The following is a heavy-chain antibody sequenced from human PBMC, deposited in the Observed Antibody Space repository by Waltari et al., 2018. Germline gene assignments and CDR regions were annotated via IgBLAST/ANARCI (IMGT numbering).Heavy chain of an antibody. V-gene: IGHV3-9*03. Sequence: EVQLVESGGGLVQPGRSLRLSCAASGFTFDDYAMHWVRQAPGKGLEWVSGISWNSGSIGYADSVKGRFTISRDNAKNSLYLQMSSLRAEDMALYYCAKGVLRYFDWFQREDAFDIWGQGTMVTVSS. D-gene: IGHD3-9*01. CDR1: GFTFDDYA. CDR2: ISWNSGSI. CDR3: AKGVLRYFDWFQREDAFDI. J-gene: IGHJ3*02.